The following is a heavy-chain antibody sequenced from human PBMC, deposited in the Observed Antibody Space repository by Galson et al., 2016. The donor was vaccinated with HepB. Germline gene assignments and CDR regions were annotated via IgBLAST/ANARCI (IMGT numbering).Heavy chain of an antibody. CDR3: ARDGGFSYGPPDY. CDR2: ISSSGDTL. D-gene: IGHD5-18*01. J-gene: IGHJ4*02. V-gene: IGHV3-11*01. Sequence: RQAPGKGLEWVSYISSSGDTLYYADSVKGRFTISRDNAMTLLYLQMNSLRAEDTAVYYCARDGGFSYGPPDYWGQGILVTVSS.